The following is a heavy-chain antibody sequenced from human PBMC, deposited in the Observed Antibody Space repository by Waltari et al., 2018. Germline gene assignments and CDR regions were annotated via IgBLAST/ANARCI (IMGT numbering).Heavy chain of an antibody. J-gene: IGHJ4*02. CDR2: VDPEDGET. Sequence: EVQLVQSGAEVKKPGATVKITCKASGYTFTDYYLHWVQQAPGKGLEWMGRVDPEDGETIYAEKFQGRVTITADTSTDTAYMELSSLRSEDTAVYYCATTSPLGDTAMVEDYWGQGTLVTVSS. CDR3: ATTSPLGDTAMVEDY. CDR1: GYTFTDYY. V-gene: IGHV1-69-2*01. D-gene: IGHD5-18*01.